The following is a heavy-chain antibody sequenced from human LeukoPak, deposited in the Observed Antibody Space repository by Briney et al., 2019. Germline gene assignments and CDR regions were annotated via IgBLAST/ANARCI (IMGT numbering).Heavy chain of an antibody. D-gene: IGHD5-24*01. CDR2: IYTSGST. CDR3: ARGTIGGWLQLIYFDY. Sequence: SETLSLTCTVSGGSISSYYWSCIWQPAGKGLEWIGRIYTSGSTNYNPSLKSRVTMSVDTSKNQFSLKLSSVTAADTAVYYCARGTIGGWLQLIYFDYWGQGTLVTVSS. V-gene: IGHV4-4*07. CDR1: GGSISSYY. J-gene: IGHJ4*02.